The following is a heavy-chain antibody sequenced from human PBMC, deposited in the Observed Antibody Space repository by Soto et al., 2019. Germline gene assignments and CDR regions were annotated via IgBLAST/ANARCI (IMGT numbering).Heavy chain of an antibody. CDR3: ARGAYNHDFDY. D-gene: IGHD5-18*01. J-gene: IGHJ4*02. CDR2: ISGYNAQT. CDR1: GYTFTSYN. Sequence: QVQLVQSGAEVKKPGASVKVSCKASGYTFTSYNIIWVRQAPGQGLEWMAWISGYNAQTKYAQNLQGRVTLTTDTSTSTAYMELTSLRSDDTAVYYCARGAYNHDFDYWGQGTLVTVSS. V-gene: IGHV1-18*01.